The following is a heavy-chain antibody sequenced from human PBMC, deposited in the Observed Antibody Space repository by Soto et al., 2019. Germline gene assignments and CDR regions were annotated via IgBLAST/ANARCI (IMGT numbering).Heavy chain of an antibody. CDR2: IKQDGSEE. D-gene: IGHD3-10*01. Sequence: EVQLVESGGGLVQPGGSLRLSCAASGFTFSSYWMSWVRQAPGKGLEWVANIKQDGSEEYYVDSVKGRFTNSRDNAKNSLDLQMNSLRGEDQAVYFWSRSSLRGSWFRGQGTLVTVSS. V-gene: IGHV3-7*01. CDR1: GFTFSSYW. CDR3: SRSSLRGSWF. J-gene: IGHJ4*02.